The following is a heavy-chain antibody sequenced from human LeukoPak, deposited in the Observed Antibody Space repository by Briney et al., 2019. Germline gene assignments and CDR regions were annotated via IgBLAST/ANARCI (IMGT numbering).Heavy chain of an antibody. Sequence: GGSLRLSCAASGFTFSCYSMNWVRQAPGKGLEWVSSISSSSSYIYYADSVKGRFTISRDNAKNSLYLQMNSLRAEDTAVYYCARDARRFGEPRLFDPWGQGTLVTVSS. D-gene: IGHD3-10*01. V-gene: IGHV3-21*01. CDR3: ARDARRFGEPRLFDP. CDR2: ISSSSSYI. CDR1: GFTFSCYS. J-gene: IGHJ5*02.